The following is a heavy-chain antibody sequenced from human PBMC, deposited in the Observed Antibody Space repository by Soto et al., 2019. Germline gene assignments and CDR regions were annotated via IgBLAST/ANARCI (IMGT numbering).Heavy chain of an antibody. CDR1: GYTFTSYG. J-gene: IGHJ3*02. CDR2: ISAYNGNT. V-gene: IGHV1-18*01. D-gene: IGHD1-20*01. Sequence: ASVKVSCKASGYTFTSYGISWVRQAPGQGLEWMGWISAYNGNTNYAQKLQGRVTMTTDTSTSTAYMELRSLRSDDTAVYYCARMRGGITGTPKAFDIWGQGTMVTVSS. CDR3: ARMRGGITGTPKAFDI.